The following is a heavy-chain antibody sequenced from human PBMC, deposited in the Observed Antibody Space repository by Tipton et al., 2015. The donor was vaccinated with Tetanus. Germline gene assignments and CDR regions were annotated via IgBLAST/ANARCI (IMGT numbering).Heavy chain of an antibody. CDR3: ARHFGEMLYAPFRFDP. CDR1: GYRFTSYW. CDR2: IYPGDSDT. J-gene: IGHJ5*02. Sequence: QLVQSGAELKKPGESLKISCQGSGYRFTSYWIAWVRQEPGRGLEWMGIIYPGDSDTRYSPSFQGQATMSVDRSTATAYLQWGSLKASDTAIYYCARHFGEMLYAPFRFDPWGQGTLVTVSS. D-gene: IGHD3-3*01. V-gene: IGHV5-51*01.